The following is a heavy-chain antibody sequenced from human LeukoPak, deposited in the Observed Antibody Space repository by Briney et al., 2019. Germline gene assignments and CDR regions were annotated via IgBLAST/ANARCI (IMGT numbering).Heavy chain of an antibody. V-gene: IGHV3-30*04. CDR2: ISYDGSNK. CDR3: ARDPSTGRTAAGTARFDY. J-gene: IGHJ4*02. Sequence: PGGSLRLSCAASGFTFSSYAMHWVRQAPGKGLEWVAVISYDGSNKYYADSVRGRFTISRDNSKNTLYLQMNSLRAEDTAVYYCARDPSTGRTAAGTARFDYWGQGTLVTVSS. CDR1: GFTFSSYA. D-gene: IGHD6-13*01.